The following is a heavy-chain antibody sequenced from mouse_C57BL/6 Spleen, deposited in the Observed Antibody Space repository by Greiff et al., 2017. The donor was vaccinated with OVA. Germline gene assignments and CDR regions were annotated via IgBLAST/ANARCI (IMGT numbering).Heavy chain of an antibody. D-gene: IGHD2-3*01. Sequence: QVQLQQSGAELVMPGASVKLSCKASGYTFTSYWMHWVKQRPGQGLEWIGEIDPSDSYTNYNQKFKGKSTLTVDKSSSTAYMQLSSLTSEDSAVYYCARTRDGYPYAMDDWGQGTSVTVSS. CDR2: IDPSDSYT. J-gene: IGHJ4*01. CDR1: GYTFTSYW. V-gene: IGHV1-69*01. CDR3: ARTRDGYPYAMDD.